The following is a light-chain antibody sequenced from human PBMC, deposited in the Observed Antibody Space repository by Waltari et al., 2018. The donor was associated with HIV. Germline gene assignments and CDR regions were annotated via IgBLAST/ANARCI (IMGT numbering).Light chain of an antibody. CDR3: QSYDSSLSDSRV. CDR1: RPNIGSGFD. Sequence: QSVLTQPPSVSGAPGQRVPISCTGSRPNIGSGFDVHWYQQLPGKAPKLLIYGNSNRPSGVPDRFSGSKSGTSAALAITGLQAEDEADYYCQSYDSSLSDSRVFGGGTKLTVL. V-gene: IGLV1-40*01. J-gene: IGLJ3*02. CDR2: GNS.